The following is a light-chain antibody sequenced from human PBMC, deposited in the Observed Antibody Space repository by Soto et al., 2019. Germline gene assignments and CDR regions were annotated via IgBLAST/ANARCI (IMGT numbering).Light chain of an antibody. V-gene: IGLV1-44*01. CDR1: SSNIERNT. CDR3: AAWDDGLNGHVV. Sequence: QSVLTQPPSASGTPGQRVTISCAGSSSNIERNTVNWYHQLPGAAPKLLIYSNNQRPSGVPDRFSGSKSGTSASLAISGLQSEDEADDYCAAWDDGLNGHVVFGGGTKLTVL. CDR2: SNN. J-gene: IGLJ2*01.